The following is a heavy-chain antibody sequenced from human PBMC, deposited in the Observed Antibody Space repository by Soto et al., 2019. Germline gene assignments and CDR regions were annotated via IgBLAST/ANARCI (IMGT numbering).Heavy chain of an antibody. CDR1: GFSVSADGVG. Sequence: QITLKESGPTLVKPTQTLTLTCTPSGFSVSADGVGVGWIRQPPGKSLDGLSIVYWDDDKRYSPSLKTRLTIAKDTSKNQVVLTMTNIDPADTATYYCAHSVRRPSCSGGNCYYFDHWGQGTLVTVSS. CDR3: AHSVRRPSCSGGNCYYFDH. D-gene: IGHD2-15*01. J-gene: IGHJ4*02. V-gene: IGHV2-5*02. CDR2: VYWDDDK.